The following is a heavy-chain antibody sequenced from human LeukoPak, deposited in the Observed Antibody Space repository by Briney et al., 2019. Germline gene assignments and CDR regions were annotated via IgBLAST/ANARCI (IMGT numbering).Heavy chain of an antibody. Sequence: GGSLRFSCAASGFTFSDYYMSWIRQAPGKGLEWVSYISSSGSTIYYADSVKGRFTISRDNAKNSLYLQMNSLRAEDTAVYYCARDLHIAVAGTYVYWGQGTLVTVSS. CDR1: GFTFSDYY. J-gene: IGHJ4*02. D-gene: IGHD6-19*01. V-gene: IGHV3-11*01. CDR3: ARDLHIAVAGTYVY. CDR2: ISSSGSTI.